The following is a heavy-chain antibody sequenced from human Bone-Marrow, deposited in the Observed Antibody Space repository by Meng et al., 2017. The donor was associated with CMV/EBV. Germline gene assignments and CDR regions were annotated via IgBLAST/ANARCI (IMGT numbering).Heavy chain of an antibody. V-gene: IGHV3-7*01. D-gene: IGHD4-17*01. CDR3: ARNPVTNRRGSHFDY. CDR2: IKQEGSEK. J-gene: IGHJ4*02. Sequence: GGSLRLSCAASGFTFSDYWMHWVRQAPGKGLEWVADIKQEGSEKYYVDSVKGRFTISRDNANNSLYLQMNSLRAEDTAVYYCARNPVTNRRGSHFDYWGQGTLVTVSS. CDR1: GFTFSDYW.